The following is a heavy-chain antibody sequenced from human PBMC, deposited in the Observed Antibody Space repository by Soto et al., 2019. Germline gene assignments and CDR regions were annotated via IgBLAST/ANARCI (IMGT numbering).Heavy chain of an antibody. CDR3: ARDSGNWNSEIDS. Sequence: SSETLSLTCTVSGGSISSHYWSWIRQPPGKGLEWIGYIFNSGSTNYNPSLKSRVTISLDTSKNQFSLKLTSVTAADTAVYYCARDSGNWNSEIDSWGQGALVTVSS. CDR1: GGSISSHY. V-gene: IGHV4-59*11. CDR2: IFNSGST. J-gene: IGHJ4*02. D-gene: IGHD1-7*01.